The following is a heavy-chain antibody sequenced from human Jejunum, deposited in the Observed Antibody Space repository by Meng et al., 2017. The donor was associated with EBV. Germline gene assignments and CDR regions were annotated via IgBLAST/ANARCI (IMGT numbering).Heavy chain of an antibody. CDR2: IYHGGGT. Sequence: QVQLQESGPRLEKPSGTLSLTCVVPGGSISDHDWWSWVRQPPGKGLEWLGEIYHGGGTNYNPSLESRVTISVDKSKNQFSLKLNSVTVADTAVYYCAGNGYYALEYWGPGILVTVSS. CDR1: GGSISDHDW. V-gene: IGHV4-4*02. D-gene: IGHD3-22*01. J-gene: IGHJ4*02. CDR3: AGNGYYALEY.